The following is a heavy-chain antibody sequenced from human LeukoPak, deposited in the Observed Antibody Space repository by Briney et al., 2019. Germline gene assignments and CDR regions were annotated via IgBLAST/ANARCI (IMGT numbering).Heavy chain of an antibody. CDR2: IIPIFGTA. CDR1: VGTFSRYA. V-gene: IGHV1-69*13. CDR3: PCASIAARPYPNYYYDNMDV. D-gene: IGHD6-6*01. J-gene: IGHJ6*03. Sequence: ASLRVSCKPSVGTFSRYAISWVRPAPGQGREWMGGIIPIFGTANYAQKFQGRVTITADESTSTAYMHLSSLRYEDTDGYYFPCASIAARPYPNYYYDNMDVWGKGTTVTV.